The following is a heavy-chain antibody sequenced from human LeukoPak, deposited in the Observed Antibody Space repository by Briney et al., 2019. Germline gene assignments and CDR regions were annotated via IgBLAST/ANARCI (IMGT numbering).Heavy chain of an antibody. CDR3: ARLAPYQPMDV. V-gene: IGHV4-39*01. J-gene: IGHJ6*03. CDR2: IYYSGST. D-gene: IGHD2-2*01. CDR1: GGSISSSSYY. Sequence: PSETLSLTCTVSGGSISSSSYYWGWIRQPPGKGLEWIGSIYYSGSTYYNPSLKSRVTISVDTSKNQFSLKLSSVTAADTAVYYCARLAPYQPMDVWGKGTTVTVSS.